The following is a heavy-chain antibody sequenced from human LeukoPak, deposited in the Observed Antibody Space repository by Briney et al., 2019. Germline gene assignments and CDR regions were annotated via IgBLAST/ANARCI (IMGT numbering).Heavy chain of an antibody. CDR2: MNPNSGNT. CDR3: ARGQYDFWSGYYSASDY. Sequence: ASVKVSCKASGYTFTSYDINWVRQAPGQGLEWMGWMNPNSGNTGYAQKFQGRVTMTRNTSISTAYMELSSLRSEDTAVYYCARGQYDFWSGYYSASDYWGQGTLVTVSS. J-gene: IGHJ4*02. D-gene: IGHD3-3*01. V-gene: IGHV1-8*01. CDR1: GYTFTSYD.